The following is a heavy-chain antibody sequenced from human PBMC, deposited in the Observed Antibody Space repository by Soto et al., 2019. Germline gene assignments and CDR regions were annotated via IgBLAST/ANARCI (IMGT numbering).Heavy chain of an antibody. V-gene: IGHV3-73*01. Sequence: EAQLVQSGGGLVQPGGSLQLSCAASGFTFGGSPVHWVRQASGKGLEWVGRIRSDSASSAIAYAASVRGRLTLSRDDSKNTAYLQVNSLEVEDTPLYYCVLKGCRRTGCYSLDLWGQGTLVTVSS. CDR1: GFTFGGSP. D-gene: IGHD2-2*01. J-gene: IGHJ5*02. CDR3: VLKGCRRTGCYSLDL. CDR2: IRSDSASSAI.